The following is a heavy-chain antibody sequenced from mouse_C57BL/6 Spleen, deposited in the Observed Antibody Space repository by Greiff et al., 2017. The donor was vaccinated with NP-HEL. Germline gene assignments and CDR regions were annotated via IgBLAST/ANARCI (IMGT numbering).Heavy chain of an antibody. Sequence: EVKLMESGGGLVKPGGSLKLSCAASGFTFSDYGMHWVRQAPEKGLEWVAYISSGSSTIYYADTVKGRFTISRDNAKNTLFLQMTSLRSEDTAMYYCADSNFFAYWGQGTLVTVSA. D-gene: IGHD2-5*01. CDR3: ADSNFFAY. V-gene: IGHV5-17*01. CDR2: ISSGSSTI. CDR1: GFTFSDYG. J-gene: IGHJ3*01.